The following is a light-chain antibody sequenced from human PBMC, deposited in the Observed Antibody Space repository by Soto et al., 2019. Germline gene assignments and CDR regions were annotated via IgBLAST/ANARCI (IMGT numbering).Light chain of an antibody. CDR3: SSYGGSNIPLYV. V-gene: IGLV2-8*01. Sequence: QSVLTQPPSASGSPGQSLTISCAGTGSDVGAYKYVSWYQQHPGKAPKLLIYEVDKRPSGVPDRFSGSKSGNTASLTVSGLQAEDEADYYCSSYGGSNIPLYVFGTGTKVTVL. J-gene: IGLJ1*01. CDR2: EVD. CDR1: GSDVGAYKY.